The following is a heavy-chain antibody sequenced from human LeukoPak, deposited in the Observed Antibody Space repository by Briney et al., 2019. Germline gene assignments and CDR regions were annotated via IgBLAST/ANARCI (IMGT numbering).Heavy chain of an antibody. Sequence: GSLRLSCGGFGFTFRNYGLHWGRQAPGHGVEWVAGIWYGGSNKYYADSVKGRLTISRDNSKNTLYLQMNSLGAEDTGVYYCARDVGSYGSNSPDCWGEGRLVSVSP. J-gene: IGHJ4*02. V-gene: IGHV3-33*01. CDR1: GFTFRNYG. CDR2: IWYGGSNK. CDR3: ARDVGSYGSNSPDC. D-gene: IGHD5-18*01.